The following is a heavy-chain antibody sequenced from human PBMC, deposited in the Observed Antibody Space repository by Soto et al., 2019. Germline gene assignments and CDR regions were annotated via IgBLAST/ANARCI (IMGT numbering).Heavy chain of an antibody. CDR1: GGTFSSYT. CDR3: ARVDYDFWSGYYDSSYYSYMDV. CDR2: IIPILGIA. J-gene: IGHJ6*03. D-gene: IGHD3-3*01. Sequence: SVKVSCKASGGTFSSYTISWVRQAPGQGLEWMGRIIPILGIANYAQKFQGRVTITADKSTSTAYMELSSLRSEDTAVYYCARVDYDFWSGYYDSSYYSYMDVWGKGTTVTXSS. V-gene: IGHV1-69*02.